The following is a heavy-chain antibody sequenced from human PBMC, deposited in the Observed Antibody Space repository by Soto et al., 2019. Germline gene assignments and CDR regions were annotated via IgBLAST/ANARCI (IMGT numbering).Heavy chain of an antibody. D-gene: IGHD3-3*01. Sequence: GGSLRLSCAASGFTFSSYSMNWVRQAPGKGLEWVSSISSSSSYIYYADSVKGRFTISRDNAKNSLYLQMNSLRAEDTAVYYCAREMSGYPQFDYWGQGTLVTVSS. CDR2: ISSSSSYI. J-gene: IGHJ4*02. V-gene: IGHV3-21*01. CDR3: AREMSGYPQFDY. CDR1: GFTFSSYS.